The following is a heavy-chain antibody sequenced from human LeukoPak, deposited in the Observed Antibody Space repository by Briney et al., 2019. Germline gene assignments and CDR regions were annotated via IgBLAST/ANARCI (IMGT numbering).Heavy chain of an antibody. CDR3: ARVLYSGWYGG. CDR2: INHSGST. Sequence: SETLPLTCAVYGGSFSGYYWSWIRQPPGKGLEWIGEINHSGSTNYNPSLKSRVTISVDTSKNQFSLKLSSVTAADTAVYYCARVLYSGWYGGWGQGTLVTVSS. V-gene: IGHV4-34*01. CDR1: GGSFSGYY. J-gene: IGHJ4*02. D-gene: IGHD6-19*01.